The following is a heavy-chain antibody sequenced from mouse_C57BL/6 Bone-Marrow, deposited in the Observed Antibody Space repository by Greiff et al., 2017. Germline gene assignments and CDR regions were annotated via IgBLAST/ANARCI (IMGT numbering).Heavy chain of an antibody. CDR3: ARQTVGY. J-gene: IGHJ4*01. CDR2: ISSGGSYT. V-gene: IGHV5-6*01. CDR1: GFTFSSYG. Sequence: EVPGVESGGDLVKPGGSLKLSCAASGFTFSSYGMSWVRQTPENRLEWVATISSGGSYTYYPDSVKGRFTISGYNAKNTLYLQMSSLKSEDTAMYYCARQTVGYWGQGTSVTVSS.